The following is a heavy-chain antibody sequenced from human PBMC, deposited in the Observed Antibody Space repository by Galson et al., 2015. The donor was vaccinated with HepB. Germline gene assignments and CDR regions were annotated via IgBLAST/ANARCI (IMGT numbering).Heavy chain of an antibody. CDR2: ISYDGRNK. J-gene: IGHJ1*01. V-gene: IGHV3-30*04. CDR3: ARDKLETVAGTGYFQH. Sequence: LRLSCAASGFTFSSYAMHWVRRAPGKGLEWVAVISYDGRNKYYVDSVKGRFTISRDNSKNTLYLQMNSLRAEDTAVYYCARDKLETVAGTGYFQHWGQGTLVTVSS. D-gene: IGHD6-19*01. CDR1: GFTFSSYA.